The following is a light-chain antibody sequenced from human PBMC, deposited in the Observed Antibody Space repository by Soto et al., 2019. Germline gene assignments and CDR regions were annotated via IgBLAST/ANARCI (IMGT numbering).Light chain of an antibody. Sequence: IVMTQSPATLSVFPWERATLSCRASQSINNNLAWLQQKPGQAPRLLIYAASTRATGVPARFSGSGSGTDFTLTISSLQPEDFAVYYCHQYNNWPPMHTFGQGTKVDIK. V-gene: IGKV3-15*01. CDR3: HQYNNWPPMHT. J-gene: IGKJ2*01. CDR2: AAS. CDR1: QSINNN.